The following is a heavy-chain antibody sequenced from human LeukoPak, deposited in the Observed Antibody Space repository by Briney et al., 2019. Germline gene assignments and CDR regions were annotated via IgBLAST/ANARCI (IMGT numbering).Heavy chain of an antibody. CDR1: GYTFTYYH. D-gene: IGHD2-2*01. CDR3: ARTEGLLSPRYYSSGKCHTRWLDP. J-gene: IGHJ5*02. Sequence: ASVEVSCKASGYTFTYYHLTWVRRAPGQGLEWMGWINPNNGDTNYSPRFQGRVTMTGDTSSSTVYMKLRGLRSDDTAVYYCARTEGLLSPRYYSSGKCHTRWLDPWGQGTLVSVSS. V-gene: IGHV1-2*02. CDR2: INPNNGDT.